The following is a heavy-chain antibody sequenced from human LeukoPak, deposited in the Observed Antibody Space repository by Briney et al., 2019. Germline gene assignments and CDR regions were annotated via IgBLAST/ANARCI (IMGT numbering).Heavy chain of an antibody. CDR1: GYTFTGYY. D-gene: IGHD4-17*01. CDR2: INPNSGGT. J-gene: IGHJ4*02. CDR3: AREAGGDYFGYFDY. Sequence: GASVKVSCKASGYTFTGYYMHWVRQAPGQGLEWMGWINPNSGGTNYAQKFQGRVTMTRDTSISTAYMELSRLGSDDTAVYYCAREAGGDYFGYFDYWGQGTLVTVSS. V-gene: IGHV1-2*02.